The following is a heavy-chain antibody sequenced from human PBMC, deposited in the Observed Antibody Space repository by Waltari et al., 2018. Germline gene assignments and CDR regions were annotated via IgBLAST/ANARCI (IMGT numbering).Heavy chain of an antibody. CDR1: GFTYIMYW. J-gene: IGHJ2*01. CDR3: ARGARRTTVTTGWWYFDL. D-gene: IGHD4-17*01. CDR2: SNSDGSST. V-gene: IGHV3-74*01. Sequence: EVQLVESGGGLVQPGGSLRLSCAASGFTYIMYWMHWVRKAPGKGLVCVARSNSDGSSTSYADSVKGRFTISKDNAKNTVYLQMNSLRAEDTAIYYCARGARRTTVTTGWWYFDLWGRGTLVTVSS.